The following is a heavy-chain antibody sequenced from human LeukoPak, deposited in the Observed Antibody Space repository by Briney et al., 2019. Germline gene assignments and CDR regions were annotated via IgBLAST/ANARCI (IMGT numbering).Heavy chain of an antibody. V-gene: IGHV3-33*01. CDR1: GFTSSSYG. J-gene: IGHJ4*02. Sequence: GGSLRLSCAASGFTSSSYGMHLVRQAPGKGLEWVVVIWYDGSNKYYADSVKGRFTISRDNSKNTLYLQMNSLRAEDTAVYYCAREPPADYYDSSGYYPIDYWGQGTLVTVSS. CDR3: AREPPADYYDSSGYYPIDY. CDR2: IWYDGSNK. D-gene: IGHD3-22*01.